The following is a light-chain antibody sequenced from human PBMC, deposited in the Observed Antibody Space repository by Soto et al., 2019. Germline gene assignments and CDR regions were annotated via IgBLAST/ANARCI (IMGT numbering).Light chain of an antibody. V-gene: IGLV2-14*01. J-gene: IGLJ1*01. CDR1: SSDVGGYNY. CDR2: YVS. Sequence: QSVLTQPASVSGSPGQWITISCTGTSSDVGGYNYVSWYQQHPGKAPKFMIYYVSNRPSGVSNRFSGSKSGNTASLTISGLQAEDEADYYCCSYTTSNTRQIVFGTGTKLTVL. CDR3: CSYTTSNTRQIV.